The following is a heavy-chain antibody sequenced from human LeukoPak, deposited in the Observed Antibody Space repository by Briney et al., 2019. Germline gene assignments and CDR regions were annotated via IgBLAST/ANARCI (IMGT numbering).Heavy chain of an antibody. Sequence: PGGSLRLSCAASGFTFSNAWMNWVRQAPGKGLEWVGRIISNIGGGTTDYAAPVKGRFTISRDDSKNTVYLQMNSLRTEDTAVYFCSAERRSGGGSGSYTGYWGQGTLVTVSS. V-gene: IGHV3-15*01. D-gene: IGHD1-26*01. CDR2: IISNIGGGTT. CDR1: GFTFSNAW. J-gene: IGHJ4*02. CDR3: SAERRSGGGSGSYTGY.